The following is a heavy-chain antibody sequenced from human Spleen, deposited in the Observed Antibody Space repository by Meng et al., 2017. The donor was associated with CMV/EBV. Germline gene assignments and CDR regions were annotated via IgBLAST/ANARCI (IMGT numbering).Heavy chain of an antibody. J-gene: IGHJ6*02. CDR2: MIPIFSTP. CDR1: GYNFTGYY. Sequence: SVKVSCKASGYNFTGYYMHWVRQAPGQGLEWMGGMIPIFSTPNYAQKFQGRVTITTDESTSTAYMDLSSLRSDDTAVYYCATRGSAAGYGDYTNYYSGLDVWGQGTAVTVSS. D-gene: IGHD4-17*01. V-gene: IGHV1-69*05. CDR3: ATRGSAAGYGDYTNYYSGLDV.